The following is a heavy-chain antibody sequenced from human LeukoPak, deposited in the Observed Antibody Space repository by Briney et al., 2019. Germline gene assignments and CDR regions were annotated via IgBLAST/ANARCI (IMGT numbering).Heavy chain of an antibody. V-gene: IGHV4-39*07. CDR1: GGSFSSSSYY. CDR3: ARSILRYYFDSSGYYPYYFDY. CDR2: INYRGSN. J-gene: IGHJ4*02. D-gene: IGHD3-22*01. Sequence: SETLSLTCTVSGGSFSSSSYYWGWLRQPPGKGLEWVGSINYRGSNYHNSSLKSRVTMSIDTSKNQFSLKLSSVTAADTAVYYCARSILRYYFDSSGYYPYYFDYWGQGMLVTVSS.